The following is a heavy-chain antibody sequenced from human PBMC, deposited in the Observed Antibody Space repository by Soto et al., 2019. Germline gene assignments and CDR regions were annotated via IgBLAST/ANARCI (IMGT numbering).Heavy chain of an antibody. D-gene: IGHD6-13*01. Sequence: GGSLRLSCAASGFTFIDYTINWVRQAPGKGLEWVSSISSSGSYIYYADSVKGRFTISRDNAKNSLYLQMNSLRAEDTAVYYCARPPLPGYSSTWHFRYWGQGTLVTVSS. J-gene: IGHJ4*02. CDR1: GFTFIDYT. CDR3: ARPPLPGYSSTWHFRY. CDR2: ISSSGSYI. V-gene: IGHV3-21*01.